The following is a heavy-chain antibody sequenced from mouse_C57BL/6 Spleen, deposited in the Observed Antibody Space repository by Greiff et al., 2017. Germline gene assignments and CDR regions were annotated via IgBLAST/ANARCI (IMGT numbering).Heavy chain of an antibody. CDR2: INPGSGGT. D-gene: IGHD1-2*01. CDR3: VTTAGPYYYAMDY. Sequence: QVQLQQSGAELVRPGTSVKVSCKASGYAFTNYSIEWVKQRPGQGLEWIGVINPGSGGTNYNEKFKGKATLTADKSSSTAYMQLSSLTSEDSAVYFCVTTAGPYYYAMDYWGQGTSVTVSS. CDR1: GYAFTNYS. J-gene: IGHJ4*01. V-gene: IGHV1-54*01.